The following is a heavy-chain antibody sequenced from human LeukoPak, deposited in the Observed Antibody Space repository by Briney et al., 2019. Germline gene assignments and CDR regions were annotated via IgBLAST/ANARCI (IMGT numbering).Heavy chain of an antibody. CDR2: MNPNSGNT. CDR1: GYTFTSND. D-gene: IGHD6-13*01. Sequence: ASVKVSCKASGYTFTSNDINWVRQAAGQGLEWMGLMNPNSGNTGYAQKFQDRVTMTRNISISTAYMELSSLRSGDTAVYYCVRGRKRYVGIAAADFDYWGQGILVTVSS. V-gene: IGHV1-8*01. J-gene: IGHJ4*02. CDR3: VRGRKRYVGIAAADFDY.